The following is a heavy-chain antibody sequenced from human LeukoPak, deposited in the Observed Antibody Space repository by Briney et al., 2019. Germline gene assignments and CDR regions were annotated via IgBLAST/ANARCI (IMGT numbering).Heavy chain of an antibody. V-gene: IGHV4-31*03. D-gene: IGHD2-21*02. CDR1: GGSISSGGYY. CDR2: IYYSGST. J-gene: IGHJ5*02. CDR3: ARDYCGGDCYSPWFDP. Sequence: SQTLSLTCTVSGGSISSGGYYWSWIRQHPGTGLEWIVYIYYSGSTYYNPSLKSRVTISVDTSKNQFSLKLSSVTAADTAVYYCARDYCGGDCYSPWFDPWGQGTLVTVSS.